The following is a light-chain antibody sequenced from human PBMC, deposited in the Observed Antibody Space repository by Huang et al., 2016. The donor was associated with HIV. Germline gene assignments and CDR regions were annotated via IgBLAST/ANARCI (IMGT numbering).Light chain of an antibody. CDR3: QHYGTSSWT. V-gene: IGKV3-20*01. CDR1: QRVSSSF. CDR2: STS. Sequence: IVLTQPPGTLSLSPGERAPPSGRASQRVSSSFLACYQQKPGQAPRLLIQSTSSRVPGIPERFRGSGSGTALTLTINRLESEDFAVYYCQHYGTSSWTFGQGTKIEVK. J-gene: IGKJ1*01.